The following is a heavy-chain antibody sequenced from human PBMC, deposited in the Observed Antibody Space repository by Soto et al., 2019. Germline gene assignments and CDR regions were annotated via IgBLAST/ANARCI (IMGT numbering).Heavy chain of an antibody. V-gene: IGHV3-30-3*01. CDR3: ARALTATVVTSDYYQMDV. CDR2: ISYDGNNY. D-gene: IGHD2-2*01. CDR1: GFTFSTYA. J-gene: IGHJ6*02. Sequence: GGSLRLSCAGSGFTFSTYAFHWVRQAPGKGLEWLALISYDGNNYYYADSVKGRFTISRDNSKNTVFLQMNSLRAEDTAVYYCARALTATVVTSDYYQMDVWGQGTKVTVSS.